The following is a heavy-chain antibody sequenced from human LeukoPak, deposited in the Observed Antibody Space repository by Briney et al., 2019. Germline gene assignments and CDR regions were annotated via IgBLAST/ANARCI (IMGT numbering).Heavy chain of an antibody. Sequence: PSETLSLTCTVSGGSISSYYWSWIRQPPGKGLEWIGYIYYSGSSNYNPSLKSRVTISVDTSKNQFSLKLSSVTAADTAVYYCARGDSSGYYYLVAFDIWGQGTMVTVSS. CDR1: GGSISSYY. CDR3: ARGDSSGYYYLVAFDI. D-gene: IGHD3-22*01. CDR2: IYYSGSS. V-gene: IGHV4-59*01. J-gene: IGHJ3*02.